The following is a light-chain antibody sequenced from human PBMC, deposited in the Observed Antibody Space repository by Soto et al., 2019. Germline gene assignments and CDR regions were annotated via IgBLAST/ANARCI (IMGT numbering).Light chain of an antibody. CDR1: QSVSSSY. V-gene: IGKV3D-20*02. CDR3: QQRNTWPPLT. Sequence: EIVLSQSSGTLSFSPGERATPSFQAIQSVSSSYLAWYQQKPGQAPRLLIYGASSRATGIPDRFSGSGSGTDFTLTISRLEPEDFALYYCQQRNTWPPLTFGQGTRLEI. J-gene: IGKJ5*01. CDR2: GAS.